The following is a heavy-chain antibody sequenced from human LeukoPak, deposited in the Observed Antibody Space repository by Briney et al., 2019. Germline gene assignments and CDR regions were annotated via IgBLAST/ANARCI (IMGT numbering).Heavy chain of an antibody. CDR3: ARAGGNTPQTDY. V-gene: IGHV4-34*01. CDR1: GGSFSGYY. CDR2: INHSGST. Sequence: PSETLSLTCAVYGGSFSGYYWSWIRQPPGKGLEWIGEINHSGSTNYNPSLKSRDTISVDTSKNQFSLKLSSVTAADTAVYYCARAGGNTPQTDYWGQGTLVTVSS. J-gene: IGHJ4*02. D-gene: IGHD2-15*01.